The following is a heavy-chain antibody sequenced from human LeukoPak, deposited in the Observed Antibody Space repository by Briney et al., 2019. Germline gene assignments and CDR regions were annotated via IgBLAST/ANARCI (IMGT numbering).Heavy chain of an antibody. D-gene: IGHD2-15*01. V-gene: IGHV4-61*02. Sequence: SETLSLTCTVSGNSISSGDYYWSWIRQPAGKGLEWIGRIYTSGSTNYNPSLKSRVTISGDTSKNQFSLRLSSVTAADTAVYYCARDGEYCSGGSCYSIWGQGTLVTVSS. CDR1: GNSISSGDYY. CDR2: IYTSGST. CDR3: ARDGEYCSGGSCYSI. J-gene: IGHJ4*02.